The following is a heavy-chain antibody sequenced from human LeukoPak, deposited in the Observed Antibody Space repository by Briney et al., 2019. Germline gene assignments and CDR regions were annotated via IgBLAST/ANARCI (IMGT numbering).Heavy chain of an antibody. D-gene: IGHD6-19*01. J-gene: IGHJ6*04. Sequence: GGSVRLSCAASGFTFSSYGMHWVRQAPGKGLEWVAVISYDGSNKYYADSVKGRFTISRDNSKNTLYLQMNSLRAEDTAVYYCAKDSSGIAVAGTGYYYGMDVWGKGTTVTVSS. CDR1: GFTFSSYG. CDR2: ISYDGSNK. CDR3: AKDSSGIAVAGTGYYYGMDV. V-gene: IGHV3-30*18.